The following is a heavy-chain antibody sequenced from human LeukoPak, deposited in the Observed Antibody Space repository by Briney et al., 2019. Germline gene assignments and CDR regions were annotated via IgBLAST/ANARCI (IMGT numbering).Heavy chain of an antibody. J-gene: IGHJ3*02. CDR2: ISTYNGNT. CDR1: GYTYTSYG. Sequence: ASVKVSCKASGYTYTSYGISWVRQAPGQGLEWMGWISTYNGNTNYAQNLQGRVTMTEDTSTDTAYMELSSLRSEDTAVYYCATVQATLVGARDAFDIWGQGTMVTVSS. V-gene: IGHV1-18*01. D-gene: IGHD1-26*01. CDR3: ATVQATLVGARDAFDI.